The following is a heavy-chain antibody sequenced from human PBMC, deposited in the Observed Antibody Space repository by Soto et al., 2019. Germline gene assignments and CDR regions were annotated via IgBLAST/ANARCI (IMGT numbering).Heavy chain of an antibody. CDR2: IRYDGSNK. V-gene: IGHV3-30*02. CDR3: ARDRTFYGSGSKGMDF. D-gene: IGHD3-10*01. Sequence: PGGSLRLSCVTSGFTFSSYGMHWVRQAPGKGLEWLAIIRYDGSNKYYGDSVKGRFTISRDNSNNTLYLEMNNLRAEDTAVYYCARDRTFYGSGSKGMDFWGQGITVTVSS. J-gene: IGHJ6*02. CDR1: GFTFSSYG.